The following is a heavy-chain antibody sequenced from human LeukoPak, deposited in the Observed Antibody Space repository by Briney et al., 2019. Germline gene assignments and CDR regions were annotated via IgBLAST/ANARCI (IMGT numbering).Heavy chain of an antibody. V-gene: IGHV3-48*03. CDR3: ARGGCAAAGCGMDV. D-gene: IGHD6-13*01. Sequence: GGSLRLSCAASGFTFSSYEMNWVRQAPGKGLEWVSYISSSGGTIYYADSAKGRFTISRDNAKNSLYLQMNSLRAEDTAIYYCARGGCAAAGCGMDVWGQGTTVTVSS. CDR1: GFTFSSYE. J-gene: IGHJ6*02. CDR2: ISSSGGTI.